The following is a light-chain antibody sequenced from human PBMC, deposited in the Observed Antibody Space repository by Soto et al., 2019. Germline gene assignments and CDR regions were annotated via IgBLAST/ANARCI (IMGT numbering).Light chain of an antibody. CDR3: QQYYSTWT. CDR1: QSVFFSSNDKNY. Sequence: DIVLTQSPDSLAVSLGERATINCKSSQSVFFSSNDKNYLAWYQQKPGQPPKLLIYWASTRESGVPERFSGSGSGTEFTLTISSLQAEDVAVYFCQQYYSTWTFGQGTKVDIK. J-gene: IGKJ1*01. CDR2: WAS. V-gene: IGKV4-1*01.